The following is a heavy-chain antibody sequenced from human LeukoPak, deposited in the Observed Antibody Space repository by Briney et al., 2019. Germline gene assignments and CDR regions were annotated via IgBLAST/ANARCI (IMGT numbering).Heavy chain of an antibody. J-gene: IGHJ6*02. V-gene: IGHV1-3*01. CDR2: INAGNGNT. Sequence: GASVKVSCKASGYTFTSYAMHWVRQAPGQRLEWMGWINAGNGNTKYSQKFQGRVTITRDTSASTAYMELSSLRSEDTAVYYCARDLEGEYCSGGSCSPEYYYYGMDVWGQGTTVTVSS. CDR3: ARDLEGEYCSGGSCSPEYYYYGMDV. D-gene: IGHD2-15*01. CDR1: GYTFTSYA.